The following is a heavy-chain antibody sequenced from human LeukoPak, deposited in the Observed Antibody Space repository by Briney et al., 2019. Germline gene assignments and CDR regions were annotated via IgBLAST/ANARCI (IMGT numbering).Heavy chain of an antibody. D-gene: IGHD3-9*01. CDR3: ARTDILTGYFDY. V-gene: IGHV4-30-2*02. Sequence: SQTLSLTCTVSGGSISRGDYYWSWTRQPVGKGLEWIGYIYHSGSTYYNPSLKSRVTISVDRSKNQFSRKLSSVTAADTAVYYCARTDILTGYFDYWGQGTLVTVSS. CDR2: IYHSGST. CDR1: GGSISRGDYY. J-gene: IGHJ4*02.